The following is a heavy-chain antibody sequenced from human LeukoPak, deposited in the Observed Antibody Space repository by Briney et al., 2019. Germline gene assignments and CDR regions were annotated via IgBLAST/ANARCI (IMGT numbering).Heavy chain of an antibody. V-gene: IGHV4-4*08. CDR2: IYSAKTT. CDR3: EGEVFKPHYDSQ. Sequence: PSETLSLTCTVSGASISRSYWSWIRQFPGKGLEWIGYIYSAKTTLYNPSLNSRATISADTSENRVSLHLTSVTAPATAVYFCEGEVFKPHYDSQWGRGTLVTVSS. J-gene: IGHJ1*01. D-gene: IGHD3-22*01. CDR1: GASISRSY.